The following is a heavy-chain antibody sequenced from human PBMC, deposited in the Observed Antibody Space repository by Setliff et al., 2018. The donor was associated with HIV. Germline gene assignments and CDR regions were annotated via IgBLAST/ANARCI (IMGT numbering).Heavy chain of an antibody. CDR3: ARAFPMNTVVTQSGYGAFDI. CDR1: AGSISSYY. J-gene: IGHJ3*02. Sequence: SETLSLTCTVSAGSISSYYWTWIRQPPGKGLEWIGYISTRGGTTYNPSLKSRVTISVDTSKNQFSLKLSSVTAADTAVYYCARAFPMNTVVTQSGYGAFDIWGQGTMVTVSS. V-gene: IGHV4-4*09. D-gene: IGHD3-3*01. CDR2: ISTRGGT.